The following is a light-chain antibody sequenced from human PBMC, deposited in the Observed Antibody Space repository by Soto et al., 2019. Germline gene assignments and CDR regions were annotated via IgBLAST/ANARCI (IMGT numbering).Light chain of an antibody. J-gene: IGKJ4*01. CDR2: DAS. V-gene: IGKV1-33*01. Sequence: DIQMTQSPSSLSASVGDRVTITCQASQDINNYLNWYQQKPVKATKLLIYDASNLETGVPSRFSGSGSGTDFTFTISSLQPEDIATYYCQQYDNLPLTFGGGTKVEIK. CDR3: QQYDNLPLT. CDR1: QDINNY.